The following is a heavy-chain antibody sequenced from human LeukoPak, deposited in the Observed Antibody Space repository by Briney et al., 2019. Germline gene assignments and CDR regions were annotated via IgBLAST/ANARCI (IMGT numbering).Heavy chain of an antibody. CDR1: GFSFSDYG. CDR2: IRYNGHDK. V-gene: IGHV3-30*02. J-gene: IGHJ6*04. Sequence: PGGSLRLSCAAPGFSFSDYGIYCVRQPPGKGLEWVAFIRYNGHDKYYADSVKGRFTISRDNSQKTLYLQMNSLRSEDTGTYFCAKRATISATGAYYYYHMDAWGKGTTVTVSS. D-gene: IGHD5-24*01. CDR3: AKRATISATGAYYYYHMDA.